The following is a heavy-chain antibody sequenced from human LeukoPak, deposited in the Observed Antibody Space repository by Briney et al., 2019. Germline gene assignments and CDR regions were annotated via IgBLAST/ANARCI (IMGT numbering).Heavy chain of an antibody. CDR3: ARETSQKGAHYMDV. CDR2: IYYSGYT. CDR1: GGSFSSYY. D-gene: IGHD3-16*01. Sequence: SETLSLTCTVSGGSFSSYYWSWIRRPPGKGLEYIGYIYYSGYTNYDPSLKSRVTISVDTSKNQFSLKLSSVTAADTAVYYCARETSQKGAHYMDVWGKGTTVTISS. J-gene: IGHJ6*03. V-gene: IGHV4-59*01.